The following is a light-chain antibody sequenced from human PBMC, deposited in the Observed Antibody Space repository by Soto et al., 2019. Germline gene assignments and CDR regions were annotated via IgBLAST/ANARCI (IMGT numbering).Light chain of an antibody. CDR1: WGSIANNY. Sequence: NFMLTQPHSVSESPGKTVTISCTRSWGSIANNYVQWYQQRPGSAPTTVIFEDNQRPSGVPDRFSGSIDSSSNSASLTISGLKTEDEADYYCQSYDSNNPVVFGGGTKLTVL. CDR2: EDN. CDR3: QSYDSNNPVV. V-gene: IGLV6-57*04. J-gene: IGLJ2*01.